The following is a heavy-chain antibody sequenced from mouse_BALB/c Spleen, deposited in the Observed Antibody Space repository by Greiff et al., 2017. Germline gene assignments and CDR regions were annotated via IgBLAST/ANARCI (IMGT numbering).Heavy chain of an antibody. V-gene: IGHV1-87*01. Sequence: VQLHQSGAELARPGASVKLSCKASGYTFTSYWMQWVKQRPGQGLEWIGAIYPGDGDTRYTQKFKGKATLTADKSSSTAYMQLSSLASEDSAVYDCAREGTYYGNYFDYWGQGTTLTVSS. CDR2: IYPGDGDT. J-gene: IGHJ2*01. CDR3: AREGTYYGNYFDY. D-gene: IGHD1-1*02. CDR1: GYTFTSYW.